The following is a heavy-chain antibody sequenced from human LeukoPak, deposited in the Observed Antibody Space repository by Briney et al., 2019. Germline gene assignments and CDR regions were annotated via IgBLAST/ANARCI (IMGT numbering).Heavy chain of an antibody. CDR1: GDSVSSNSAA. Sequence: SQTLSLTCAISGDSVSSNSAAWNWIRQSPSRGLEWLGRTYYRSKWYNDYAVSVKSRITINPDTSKNQFSLQLNSVTPEDTAVYYCARTVGSGYDYSDFYWYFDLWGRGTLVTVSS. CDR3: ARTVGSGYDYSDFYWYFDL. D-gene: IGHD5-12*01. CDR2: TYYRSKWYN. J-gene: IGHJ2*01. V-gene: IGHV6-1*01.